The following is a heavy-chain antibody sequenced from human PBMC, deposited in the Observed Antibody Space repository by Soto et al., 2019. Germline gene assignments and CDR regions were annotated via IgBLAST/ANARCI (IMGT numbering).Heavy chain of an antibody. CDR1: GFTFSSYA. D-gene: IGHD2-2*01. CDR2: ISGSGGST. CDR3: AKDLYRYQLLRIAFDI. V-gene: IGHV3-23*01. Sequence: GGSLRLSCAASGFTFSSYAMSWVRQAPGKGLEWVSAISGSGGSTYYADSVKGRFTISRDNSKNRLYLQMNSLRAEDTAVYYCAKDLYRYQLLRIAFDIWGQGTMVTVSS. J-gene: IGHJ3*02.